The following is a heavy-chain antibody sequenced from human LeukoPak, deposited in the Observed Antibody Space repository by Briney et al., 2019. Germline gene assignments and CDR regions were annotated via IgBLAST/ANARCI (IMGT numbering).Heavy chain of an antibody. Sequence: ASVKVSCKVSGYTLTELSMHWVRQAPGKGREGMGGFDPEDGETIYAQKFQGRVTMTEDTSTDTAYMELSSLRSEDTAVYYCATVGVAVAGNWFDPWGQGTLVTVSS. CDR2: FDPEDGET. V-gene: IGHV1-24*01. CDR1: GYTLTELS. J-gene: IGHJ5*02. D-gene: IGHD6-19*01. CDR3: ATVGVAVAGNWFDP.